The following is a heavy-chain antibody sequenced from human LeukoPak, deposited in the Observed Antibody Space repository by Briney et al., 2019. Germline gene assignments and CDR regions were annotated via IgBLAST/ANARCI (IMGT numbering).Heavy chain of an antibody. Sequence: GASVKVSCKASGGTFSSYAISWVRQAPGQGLEWMGGIIPIFGTANYAQKFQGRVTITADEFTTTAYMELSSLRSEDTAVYYCARGSSGGWELDFDYWGQGTLVTVSS. D-gene: IGHD6-19*01. CDR1: GGTFSSYA. CDR2: IIPIFGTA. V-gene: IGHV1-69*13. CDR3: ARGSSGGWELDFDY. J-gene: IGHJ4*02.